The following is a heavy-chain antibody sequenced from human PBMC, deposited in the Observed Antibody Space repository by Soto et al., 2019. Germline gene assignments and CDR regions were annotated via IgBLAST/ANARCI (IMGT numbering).Heavy chain of an antibody. CDR2: INHSGST. V-gene: IGHV4-34*01. CDR1: GGSFSGYS. Sequence: PSETLSLTCAVYGGSFSGYSRSWIRQPPGKGLEWIGEINHSGSTNYNPSLKSRVTISVDTSKNQFSLKLSSVTAADTAVYYCAREYYDILTGYPGYGMDVWGQGTTVT. D-gene: IGHD3-9*01. CDR3: AREYYDILTGYPGYGMDV. J-gene: IGHJ6*02.